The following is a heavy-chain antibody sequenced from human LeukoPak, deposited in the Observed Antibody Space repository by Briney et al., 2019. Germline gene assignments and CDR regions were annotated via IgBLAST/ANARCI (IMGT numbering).Heavy chain of an antibody. J-gene: IGHJ4*02. V-gene: IGHV3-23*01. D-gene: IGHD5-18*01. CDR1: GFTFSSYA. CDR2: ISGSGGST. Sequence: GASLRLSCAASGFTFSSYAMSWVRQAPGKGLEWVSAISGSGGSTYYADSVKGRFTISRDNSKNTLYLQMNSLRAGDTAVYYCAKDARVDTAMVLYTHFDYWGQGTLVTVSS. CDR3: AKDARVDTAMVLYTHFDY.